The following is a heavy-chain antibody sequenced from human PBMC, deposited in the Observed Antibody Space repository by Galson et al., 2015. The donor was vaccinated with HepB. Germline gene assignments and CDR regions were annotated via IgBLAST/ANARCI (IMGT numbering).Heavy chain of an antibody. CDR3: AREGKGLWFGELASYYYYGMDV. D-gene: IGHD3-10*01. CDR2: ISSSSSYI. J-gene: IGHJ6*02. CDR1: GFTFGSYS. V-gene: IGHV3-21*01. Sequence: SLRLSCAASGFTFGSYSMNWVRQAPGKGLEWVSSISSSSSYIYYADSVKGRFTISRDNAKNSLYLQLNSLRAEDTAVYYCAREGKGLWFGELASYYYYGMDVRGQGTRSPSP.